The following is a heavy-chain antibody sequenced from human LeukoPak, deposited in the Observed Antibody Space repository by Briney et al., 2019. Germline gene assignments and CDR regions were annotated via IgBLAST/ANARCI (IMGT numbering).Heavy chain of an antibody. V-gene: IGHV4-34*01. CDR3: ARGNILTGYCFDF. CDR1: GGSITGYY. D-gene: IGHD3-9*01. J-gene: IGHJ4*02. CDR2: IHYTGAT. Sequence: SSETLSLTCAVYGGSITGYYWSWIRQTPGRGLEWVGEIHYTGATSYNPSLKSRATISTDTSKNQFSLRLSSVTAADTAVYYCARGNILTGYCFDFWGQGALVTVSS.